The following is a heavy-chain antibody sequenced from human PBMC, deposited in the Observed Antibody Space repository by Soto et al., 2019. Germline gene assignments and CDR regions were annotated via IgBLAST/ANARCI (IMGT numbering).Heavy chain of an antibody. D-gene: IGHD3-10*01. V-gene: IGHV3-23*01. J-gene: IGHJ5*02. CDR1: GFTFSTYA. CDR3: AKEAIGYYGSGSYVWFDP. Sequence: EVQLLESGGGLVQPGGSLRLSCAASGFTFSTYAMSWVRQAPGKGLKWVSSISGSGDSTYYADSVKGRFTISSDNSKNTLYLQMNSLRGDDTAVYYCAKEAIGYYGSGSYVWFDPWGQGTLVTVSS. CDR2: ISGSGDST.